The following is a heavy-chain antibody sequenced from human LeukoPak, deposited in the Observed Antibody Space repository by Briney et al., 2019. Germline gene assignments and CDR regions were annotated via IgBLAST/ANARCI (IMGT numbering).Heavy chain of an antibody. Sequence: SETLSLTCTVSGGSISSSSYYWGWIRQPPGKGLEWIGSIYYSGSTYYNPSLKSRVTISVDTSKNQFSLKLSSVTAADTAMYYCASITDDYSTSDPWGQGTLVTVSS. CDR3: ASITDDYSTSDP. D-gene: IGHD4-11*01. V-gene: IGHV4-39*01. CDR2: IYYSGST. CDR1: GGSISSSSYY. J-gene: IGHJ5*02.